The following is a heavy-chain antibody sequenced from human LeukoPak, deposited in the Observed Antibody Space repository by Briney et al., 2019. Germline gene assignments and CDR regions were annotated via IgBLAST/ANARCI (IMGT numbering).Heavy chain of an antibody. CDR2: ISAYNGNT. D-gene: IGHD5-18*01. V-gene: IGHV1-18*01. CDR3: ARVTPPGYSYGYQDSYYGMDV. Sequence: ASVKVSCKASGYTFTSYGIGWVRQAPGQGLEWMGWISAYNGNTNYAQKLQGRVTMTTDTSTSTAYMELRSLRSDDTAVYYCARVTPPGYSYGYQDSYYGMDVWGQGTTVTVSS. J-gene: IGHJ6*02. CDR1: GYTFTSYG.